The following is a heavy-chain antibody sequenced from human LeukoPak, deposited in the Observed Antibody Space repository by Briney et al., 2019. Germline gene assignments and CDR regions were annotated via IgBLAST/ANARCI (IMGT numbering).Heavy chain of an antibody. J-gene: IGHJ4*01. V-gene: IGHV4-30-4*08. CDR2: IYYSGST. CDR3: ARESIGVVGTSLLDY. D-gene: IGHD6-19*01. CDR1: GGSISSGDYY. Sequence: PSETLSLTCTVSGGSISSGDYYWSWIRQPPGKGLEWIGYIYYSGSTYYNPSLKSRVTISLDTSKNQISLRLGSVTATDTAVFYCARESIGVVGTSLLDYWGHGTLVTVSS.